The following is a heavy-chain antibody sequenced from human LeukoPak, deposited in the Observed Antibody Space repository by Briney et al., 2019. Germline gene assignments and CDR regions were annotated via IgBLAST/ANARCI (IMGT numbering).Heavy chain of an antibody. D-gene: IGHD3-16*01. CDR3: ARRYDYVWGSYVFDS. Sequence: ASVKVSCKASGYTFTSYGISWVRQAPGQGLEWMGWISAYNGNTNYAQKLQGRVTMTTDTSTSTAYMELRSLRSDDTAVYYCARRYDYVWGSYVFDSWGQGTLVTVSS. V-gene: IGHV1-18*01. J-gene: IGHJ5*01. CDR1: GYTFTSYG. CDR2: ISAYNGNT.